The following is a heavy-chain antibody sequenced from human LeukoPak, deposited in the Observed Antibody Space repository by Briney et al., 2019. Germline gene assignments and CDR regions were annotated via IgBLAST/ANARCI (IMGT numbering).Heavy chain of an antibody. CDR2: INHSGST. CDR3: AREGYYDSSGYANY. J-gene: IGHJ4*02. Sequence: SETLSLTCAVYGGSFSGYYWSWIRQPPGQELEWIGEINHSGSTNYNPSLKSRVTISVDTSKNQFSLKLSSVTAADTAVYYCAREGYYDSSGYANYWGQGTLVTVSS. V-gene: IGHV4-34*01. CDR1: GGSFSGYY. D-gene: IGHD3-22*01.